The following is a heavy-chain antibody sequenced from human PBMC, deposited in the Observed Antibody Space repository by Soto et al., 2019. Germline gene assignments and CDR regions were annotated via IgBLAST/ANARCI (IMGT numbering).Heavy chain of an antibody. J-gene: IGHJ4*02. V-gene: IGHV3-9*01. D-gene: IGHD3-10*01. CDR3: AKDAVLLWFGDPERGPSLFDF. Sequence: VQLVESGGGLVQPGRSLRLSCAASGFTFDDYAMHWVRQAPGKGLEWVSGISWNSGSIGYADSVKGRFTISRDNAKNSLYLQMNSLRAEDTALYYCAKDAVLLWFGDPERGPSLFDFWGQGTLVTVSS. CDR1: GFTFDDYA. CDR2: ISWNSGSI.